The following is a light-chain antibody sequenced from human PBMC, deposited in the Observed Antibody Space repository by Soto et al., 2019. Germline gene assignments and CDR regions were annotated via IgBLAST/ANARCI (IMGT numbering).Light chain of an antibody. CDR3: MQPLENFRT. CDR2: LGS. V-gene: IGKV2-28*01. CDR1: ARLLHKNGYNY. J-gene: IGKJ1*01. Sequence: IVMTQSPLSLSATPGEAASISCMSSARLLHKNGYNYVDWYMQKPGQSPQLLIYLGSNRASGVPDRFSGSGSDTYFTLEISRVEADDVGVYYCMQPLENFRTFGQGTNVDI.